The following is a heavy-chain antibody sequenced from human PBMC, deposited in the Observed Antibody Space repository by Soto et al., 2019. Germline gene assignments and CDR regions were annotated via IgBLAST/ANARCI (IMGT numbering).Heavy chain of an antibody. CDR2: IFYSGST. V-gene: IGHV4-39*07. J-gene: IGHJ4*02. CDR1: GGSISSSSYY. Sequence: SETLSLTCTVFGGSISSSSYYWVWIRQPPGKGLEWIGSIFYSGSTNYNPSLKSRVTISVDTSKNQLSLNLTSVTAADTDVYYCARGKQLLREYWGQGTLVTVSS. CDR3: ARGKQLLREY. D-gene: IGHD2-2*01.